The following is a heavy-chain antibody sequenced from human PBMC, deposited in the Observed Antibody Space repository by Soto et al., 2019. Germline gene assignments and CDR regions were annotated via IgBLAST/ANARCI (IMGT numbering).Heavy chain of an antibody. CDR1: GYTFTGYA. J-gene: IGHJ4*02. D-gene: IGHD6-19*01. Sequence: QVQLVQSGAEEKKPGASVQVSCKASGYTFTGYAMHWVRQAPGHRLEWMGWINAGNGNTKYSQKFQGRVTITRDTSASTTYMELSSLRSEDTAVYYCARAVAVPADFDYWGQGTLVTVSS. V-gene: IGHV1-3*05. CDR3: ARAVAVPADFDY. CDR2: INAGNGNT.